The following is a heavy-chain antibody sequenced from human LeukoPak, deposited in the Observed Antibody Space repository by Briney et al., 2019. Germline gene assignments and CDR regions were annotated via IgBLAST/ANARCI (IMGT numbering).Heavy chain of an antibody. CDR3: ARGPYCSSTSCLFDY. J-gene: IGHJ4*02. CDR1: GGSFSGYY. V-gene: IGHV4-34*01. D-gene: IGHD2-2*01. CDR2: INHSGST. Sequence: SETLSLTCAVYGGSFSGYYWSWIRQPPGKGLEWIGEINHSGSTNYNPSLKSRVTISVDTSKNQFSLKLSSVTAADTTVYYCARGPYCSSTSCLFDYWGQGTLVTVSS.